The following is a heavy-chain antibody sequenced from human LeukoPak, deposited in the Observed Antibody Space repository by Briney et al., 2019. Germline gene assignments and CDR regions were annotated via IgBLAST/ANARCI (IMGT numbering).Heavy chain of an antibody. D-gene: IGHD6-13*01. CDR2: IYYSGST. V-gene: IGHV4-59*01. CDR1: GGSISSYY. J-gene: IGHJ4*02. CDR3: ARGGHIAAAGMGY. Sequence: SETLSLTCTVSGGSISSYYWSWLRQPPGKGLEWIGYIYYSGSTNYNPSLKSRVTISVDTSKNQFSLKLSSVTAADTAVYYCARGGHIAAAGMGYWGQGTLVTVSS.